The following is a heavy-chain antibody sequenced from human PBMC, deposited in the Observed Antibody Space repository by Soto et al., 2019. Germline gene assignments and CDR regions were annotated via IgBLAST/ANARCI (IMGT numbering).Heavy chain of an antibody. Sequence: QVQLVQSGAEVKKPGASVKVSCKASGYTFTSYDIIRVRQATGQGREWMGWMNPSTGNTDSGEKFQVRLTMSRNTSTSTVYMELSSLSFEGTAVFYCARGRVIVAGGFDPWGQGTLVTVSS. CDR1: GYTFTSYD. CDR3: ARGRVIVAGGFDP. CDR2: MNPSTGNT. D-gene: IGHD5-12*01. V-gene: IGHV1-8*01. J-gene: IGHJ5*02.